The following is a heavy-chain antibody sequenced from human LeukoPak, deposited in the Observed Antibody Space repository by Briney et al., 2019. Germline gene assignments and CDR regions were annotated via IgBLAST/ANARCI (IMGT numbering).Heavy chain of an antibody. Sequence: GGSLRLSCAPSGFTFSNYWMHWVRQAPGKGLVWVSHINHDGSSTTYADSVKGRFTISRDNAKNTLYLQLNSLRAEDTAVYYCADPFGDAFDMWGQGTMVTVSS. CDR3: ADPFGDAFDM. D-gene: IGHD3-3*01. V-gene: IGHV3-74*01. CDR1: GFTFSNYW. CDR2: INHDGSST. J-gene: IGHJ3*02.